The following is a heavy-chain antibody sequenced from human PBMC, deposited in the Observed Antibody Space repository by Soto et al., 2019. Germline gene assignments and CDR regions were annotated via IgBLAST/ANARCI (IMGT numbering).Heavy chain of an antibody. J-gene: IGHJ4*02. CDR1: GFTFSSYG. CDR3: AKWGLMVRGVRETYYFDY. D-gene: IGHD3-10*01. V-gene: IGHV3-30*18. CDR2: ISYDGSNK. Sequence: QVQLVESWGGVVQPGRSLRLSCAASGFTFSSYGMHWVRQAPGKWLEWVAVISYDGSNKYYADSVKGRFTISRDNSKNTLYLQMSSLRAEDTAVYYCAKWGLMVRGVRETYYFDYWGQGTLVTVSS.